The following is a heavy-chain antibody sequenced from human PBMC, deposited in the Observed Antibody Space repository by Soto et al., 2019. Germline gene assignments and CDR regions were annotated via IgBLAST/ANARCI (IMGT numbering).Heavy chain of an antibody. J-gene: IGHJ4*02. V-gene: IGHV1-69*13. CDR1: GGTFSSYA. D-gene: IGHD4-17*01. CDR3: AREGVNDYGGNSGIDY. Sequence: ASVKVSCKASGGTFSSYAISWVRQAPGQGLEWMGGIIPIFGTANYAQKFQGRVTITADESTSTAYMELSSLRSEDTAVYYCAREGVNDYGGNSGIDYWGQGTLVTVSS. CDR2: IIPIFGTA.